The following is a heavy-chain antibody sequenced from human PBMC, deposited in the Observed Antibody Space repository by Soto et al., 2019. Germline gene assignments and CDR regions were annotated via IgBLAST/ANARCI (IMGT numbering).Heavy chain of an antibody. CDR2: INPNSGGT. CDR1: GYTFTGYY. V-gene: IGHV1-2*04. J-gene: IGHJ3*02. Sequence: ASVKVSCKASGYTFTGYYMHWVRQAPGQGLEWMGWINPNSGGTNYAQKFQGWVTISRDNAKNSLFLQMSGLRVEDKAVYYCATANTPYAFDMWGQGTMVTVSS. CDR3: ATANTPYAFDM.